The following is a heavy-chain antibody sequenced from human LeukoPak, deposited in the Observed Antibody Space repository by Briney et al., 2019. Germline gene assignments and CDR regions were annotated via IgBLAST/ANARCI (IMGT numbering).Heavy chain of an antibody. CDR1: GYTFTGYY. D-gene: IGHD3-10*01. J-gene: IGHJ4*02. V-gene: IGHV1-2*02. CDR3: ARESQDMVRGVISYYFDY. Sequence: GASVKVSCKASGYTFTGYYMHWVRQAPGQGLEWMGWINPNSGGTNYAQKFQGRVTMTRDTSISTAYMELSRLRPDDTAVYYCARESQDMVRGVISYYFDYWGQGTLVTVSS. CDR2: INPNSGGT.